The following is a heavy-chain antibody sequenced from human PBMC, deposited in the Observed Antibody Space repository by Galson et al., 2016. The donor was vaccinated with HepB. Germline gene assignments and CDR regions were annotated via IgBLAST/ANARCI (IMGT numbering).Heavy chain of an antibody. Sequence: SLRLSCAASGFRFTNYGIHWVRQAPGKGLKWVAGISYNGGNIHYAESVKGRFTISRDNSINMVYLQMNSLRDEDTAVYFCARVLFCSGSYWCLDVWGQGTTVTVSS. CDR2: ISYNGGNI. J-gene: IGHJ6*02. D-gene: IGHD3-10*02. V-gene: IGHV3-30*03. CDR3: ARVLFCSGSYWCLDV. CDR1: GFRFTNYG.